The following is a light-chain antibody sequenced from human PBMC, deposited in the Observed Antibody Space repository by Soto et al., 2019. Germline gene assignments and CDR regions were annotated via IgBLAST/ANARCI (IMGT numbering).Light chain of an antibody. CDR2: GAS. CDR3: LQYGSSPVN. Sequence: EIVLTQSPGTLSLSPGERATLSCRASQSVSNNYLAWYQQKPGQAPRFLMYGASSRATGTPDRFSGSGSGTDFTLTLSRLEPEDYAVYYCLQYGSSPVNFGPGTKVDIK. CDR1: QSVSNNY. J-gene: IGKJ3*01. V-gene: IGKV3-20*01.